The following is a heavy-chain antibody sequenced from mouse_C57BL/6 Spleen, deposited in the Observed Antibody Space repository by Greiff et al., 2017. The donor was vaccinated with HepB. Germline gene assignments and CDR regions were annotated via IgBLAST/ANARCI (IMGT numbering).Heavy chain of an antibody. CDR1: GYTFTSYW. J-gene: IGHJ4*01. D-gene: IGHD2-3*01. Sequence: VQLQQPGAELVRPGSSVKLSCKASGYTFTSYWMHWVKQRPIQGLEWIGNIDPSDSETHYNQKFKDKATLTVDKSSSTAYMQLSSLKSEDSAVYYCAAYDGYGYYAMDYWGQGTSVTVSS. CDR2: IDPSDSET. V-gene: IGHV1-52*01. CDR3: AAYDGYGYYAMDY.